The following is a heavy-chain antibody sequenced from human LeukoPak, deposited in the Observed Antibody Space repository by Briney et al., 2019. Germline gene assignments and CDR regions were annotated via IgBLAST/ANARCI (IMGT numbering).Heavy chain of an antibody. CDR1: RYTFTGYI. CDR2: INPNSGGT. J-gene: IGHJ4*02. CDR3: ARNMITFGGVIVLSAY. V-gene: IGHV1-2*06. D-gene: IGHD3-16*02. Sequence: ASLKVSCEASRYTFTGYIMQWVRQAPGQGVECMGQINPNSGGTNYAQKFQGRVTMTRDTSISTAYMELSRLRSDDTAVYYCARNMITFGGVIVLSAYWGQGTLVTVSS.